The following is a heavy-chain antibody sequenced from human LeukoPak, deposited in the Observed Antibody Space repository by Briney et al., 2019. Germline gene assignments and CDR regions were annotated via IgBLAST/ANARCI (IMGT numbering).Heavy chain of an antibody. J-gene: IGHJ2*01. Sequence: SETLSLTCIVSGGSISSSYWSWIRQSPEKGLEWIGYIYYNVGTDSNPSLRSRVTISIDASKNQFSLKLSSVTAADTAVYYCARRSVTEGWYFDLWGRGTLVTVSS. CDR1: GGSISSSY. CDR2: IYYNVGT. D-gene: IGHD2-21*02. V-gene: IGHV4-59*01. CDR3: ARRSVTEGWYFDL.